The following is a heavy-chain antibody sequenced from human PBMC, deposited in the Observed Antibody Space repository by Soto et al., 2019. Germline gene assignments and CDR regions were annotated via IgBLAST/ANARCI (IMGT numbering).Heavy chain of an antibody. CDR1: GGSFSGYY. CDR3: ARGHVGQSGVRITMIVVAPYYFDY. Sequence: QVQLQQWGAGLLKPSETLSLTCAVYGGSFSGYYWSWIRQPPGKGLEWIGEINHSGSTNYNPSLKSRVTISVDTSKNQCSLKLSSVTAADTAVYYCARGHVGQSGVRITMIVVAPYYFDYWGQGTLVTVSS. V-gene: IGHV4-34*01. CDR2: INHSGST. J-gene: IGHJ4*02. D-gene: IGHD3-22*01.